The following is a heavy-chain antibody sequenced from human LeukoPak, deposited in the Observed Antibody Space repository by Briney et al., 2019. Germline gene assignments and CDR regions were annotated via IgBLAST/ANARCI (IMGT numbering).Heavy chain of an antibody. Sequence: ASVKVSRKASGYTFTGYYMHWVRQAPGQGLEWMGWINPNSGGTNYAQKFQGRVTMTRDTSISTAYMELSRLRSDDTAVYYCARLVEDIVVVVAAARPNWFDPWGQGTLVTVSS. CDR2: INPNSGGT. CDR1: GYTFTGYY. D-gene: IGHD2-15*01. J-gene: IGHJ5*02. V-gene: IGHV1-2*02. CDR3: ARLVEDIVVVVAAARPNWFDP.